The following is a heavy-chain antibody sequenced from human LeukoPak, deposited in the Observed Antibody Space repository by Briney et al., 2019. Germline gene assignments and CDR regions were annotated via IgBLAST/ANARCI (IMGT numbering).Heavy chain of an antibody. J-gene: IGHJ4*02. CDR2: IYWNDDK. V-gene: IGHV2-5*01. D-gene: IGHD3-22*01. CDR1: GFSLSTSGVG. Sequence: SGPTLVKPTQTLTLTCTFSGFSLSTSGVGVGWIRQPPGKALEWLALIYWNDDKRYSPSLKSRLTSTKDTSKNQVVLTMTNMDPVDTATYYCAHSEFYYDSSGYPHFDYWGQGTLVTVSS. CDR3: AHSEFYYDSSGYPHFDY.